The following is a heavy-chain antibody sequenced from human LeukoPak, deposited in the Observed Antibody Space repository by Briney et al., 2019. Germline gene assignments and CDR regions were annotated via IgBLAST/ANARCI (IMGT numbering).Heavy chain of an antibody. CDR3: AREISSSTSFDY. CDR2: ISSSSTYI. V-gene: IGHV3-21*01. J-gene: IGHJ4*02. CDR1: GFSFSSYS. Sequence: PGGSLRLSCAASGFSFSSYSMNWVRQAPGKGLEWVSSISSSSTYIYYADSVKDRFTISRDNAKNSLYLQVSTLRAEDTAVYYCAREISSSTSFDYWGQGTLVTVSS. D-gene: IGHD2-2*01.